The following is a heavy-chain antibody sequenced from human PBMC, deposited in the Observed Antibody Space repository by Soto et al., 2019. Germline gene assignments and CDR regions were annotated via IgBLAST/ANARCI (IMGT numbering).Heavy chain of an antibody. CDR2: ISGSGGST. Sequence: GGSLRLSCAASGFTFSSYAMSWVRQAPGKGLEWVSAISGSGGSTYYADSVKGRFTISRDNSKNTLYLQMNSLRAEDTAVYYCAKEYYYDSSGYYPVAYWGQGTLVTVSS. D-gene: IGHD3-22*01. V-gene: IGHV3-23*01. CDR3: AKEYYYDSSGYYPVAY. CDR1: GFTFSSYA. J-gene: IGHJ4*02.